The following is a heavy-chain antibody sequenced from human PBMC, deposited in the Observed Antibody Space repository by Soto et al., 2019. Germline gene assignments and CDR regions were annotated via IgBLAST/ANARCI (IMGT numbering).Heavy chain of an antibody. Sequence: EVQLVESGGGLVQPGRSLRLSCAASGFTFDDYAMHWVRQAPGKGLEWVSGISWNSGSIGYADSVKGRFTISRDNAKNSLYLQMNSLRAEDTALYYCAKGGPTVTTGGYYYYYGMDVWGQGTTVTVSS. CDR2: ISWNSGSI. J-gene: IGHJ6*02. D-gene: IGHD4-17*01. V-gene: IGHV3-9*01. CDR3: AKGGPTVTTGGYYYYYGMDV. CDR1: GFTFDDYA.